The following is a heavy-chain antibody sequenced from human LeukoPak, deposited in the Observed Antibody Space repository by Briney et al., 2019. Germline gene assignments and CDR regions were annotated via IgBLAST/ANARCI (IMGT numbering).Heavy chain of an antibody. CDR1: GGSVSHTAYY. V-gene: IGHV4-39*01. J-gene: IGHJ3*01. D-gene: IGHD5-12*01. Sequence: PSETLSLTYTVSGGSVSHTAYYWGWIRQPPGKGLEWIGNIYMNGHTYYNPSLALRSRVTLSLDTSTNEFSLKVSSVTAADTAVYYCARLSGYNLSRNAFNFWGQGTMVTVSS. CDR2: IYMNGHT. CDR3: ARLSGYNLSRNAFNF.